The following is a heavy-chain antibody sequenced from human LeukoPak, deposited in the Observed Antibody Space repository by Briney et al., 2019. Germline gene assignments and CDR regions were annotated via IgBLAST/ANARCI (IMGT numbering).Heavy chain of an antibody. CDR1: GYTFTGYY. CDR3: ARDFEVATTPIGLTHYYYMDV. J-gene: IGHJ6*03. CDR2: INPNSGGT. Sequence: ASVKVSCKASGYTFTGYYMHWVRQAPGQGLEWMGWINPNSGGTNYAQKFQGRVTMTRDTSISTAYMELSRLRSDDTAVYYCARDFEVATTPIGLTHYYYMDVWGKGTTVTVSS. V-gene: IGHV1-2*02. D-gene: IGHD5-12*01.